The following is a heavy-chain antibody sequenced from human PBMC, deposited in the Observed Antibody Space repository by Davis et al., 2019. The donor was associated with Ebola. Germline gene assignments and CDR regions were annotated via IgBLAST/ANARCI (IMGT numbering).Heavy chain of an antibody. CDR1: GFTFTSYA. CDR3: ASSAGTPVTTGY. J-gene: IGHJ4*02. D-gene: IGHD4-17*01. CDR2: INPNSGNT. Sequence: AASVKVSCKASGFTFTSYAINWVRQASGQGLEWIGWINPNSGNTGCAQNFQGRVTMTRDTSISTAYMELSSLRSDDTAVYYCASSAGTPVTTGYWGQGTLVTVSS. V-gene: IGHV1-8*01.